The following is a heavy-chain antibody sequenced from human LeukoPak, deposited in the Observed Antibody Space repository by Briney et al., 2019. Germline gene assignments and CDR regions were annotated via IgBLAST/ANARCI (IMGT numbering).Heavy chain of an antibody. CDR3: ASGPDFYMDV. CDR1: GGSISSNY. J-gene: IGHJ6*03. D-gene: IGHD3-3*01. Sequence: PSETLSLTCTISGGSISSNYWSWIRQPPGNGLEWIRYIYYTAITKNNPSLQSRVTISVDTSKNQFSLKLSSVTAADTAVYYCASGPDFYMDVWGKGTTVTVSS. CDR2: IYYTAIT. V-gene: IGHV4-59*01.